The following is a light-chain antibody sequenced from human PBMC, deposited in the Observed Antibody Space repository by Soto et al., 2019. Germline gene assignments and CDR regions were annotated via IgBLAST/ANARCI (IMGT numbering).Light chain of an antibody. CDR3: QSYDSSLTGSV. CDR1: SSDVGGYNY. CDR2: EVS. J-gene: IGLJ1*01. V-gene: IGLV2-8*01. Sequence: QSVLTQPPSASGSPGQSVTISCTGTSSDVGGYNYVSWYQQHPGKAPKLMIYEVSKRPSGVPDRFSGSKSGSSASLAITGLQAEDEADYYCQSYDSSLTGSVFGTGTKVTVL.